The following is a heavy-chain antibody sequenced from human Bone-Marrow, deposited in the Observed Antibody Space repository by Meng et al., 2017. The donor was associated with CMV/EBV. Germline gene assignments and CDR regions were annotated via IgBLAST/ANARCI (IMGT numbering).Heavy chain of an antibody. D-gene: IGHD4-23*01. V-gene: IGHV4-4*02. Sequence: SETLSLTCAVSGGSISSSNWWSWVRQPPGKGLEWIGEIYHSGSTNYNPSLKSRVTISVDKSKNQFSLKLSSVTAADTAVYYCARSSVALLGGGWFDPWGQGTLVTFSS. CDR3: ARSSVALLGGGWFDP. CDR2: IYHSGST. CDR1: GGSISSSNW. J-gene: IGHJ5*02.